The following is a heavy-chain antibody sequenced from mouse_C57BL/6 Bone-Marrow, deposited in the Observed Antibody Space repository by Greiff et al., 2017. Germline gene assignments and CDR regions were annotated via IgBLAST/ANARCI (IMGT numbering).Heavy chain of an antibody. CDR3: ARYYGSSDYFDY. V-gene: IGHV1-54*01. CDR2: INPGSGGT. D-gene: IGHD1-1*01. J-gene: IGHJ2*01. Sequence: VQLQQSGAELVRPGTSVKVSCKASGYAFTNYLLEWVKQRPGQGLEWIGVINPGSGGTNYNEKFKGKATLTADKSSSTAYMQPSSRTSEDSAVYFCARYYGSSDYFDYWGQGTTLTVSS. CDR1: GYAFTNYL.